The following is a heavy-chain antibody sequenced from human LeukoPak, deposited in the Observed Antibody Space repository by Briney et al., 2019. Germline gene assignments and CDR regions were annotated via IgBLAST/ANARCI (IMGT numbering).Heavy chain of an antibody. V-gene: IGHV1-2*04. CDR2: INPNSGGT. J-gene: IGHJ4*02. CDR3: AILGIAGATGGYYFDY. D-gene: IGHD1-26*01. Sequence: GASVMVSFKASGCTFTGYYWHWVRQPPGQGVEWMGWINPNSGGTNDSQKFQGWVTMSRVTIIRATYMELSRLKSDDTAVYYTAILGIAGATGGYYFDYWGQGTLVTVSS. CDR1: GCTFTGYY.